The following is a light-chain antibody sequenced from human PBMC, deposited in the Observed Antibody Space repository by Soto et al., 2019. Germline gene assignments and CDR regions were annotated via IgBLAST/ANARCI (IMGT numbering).Light chain of an antibody. J-gene: IGKJ2*01. V-gene: IGKV3-20*01. CDR3: QQYNTSPFT. CDR2: GAS. CDR1: QSVSSY. Sequence: EIVLTQSPGTLSLSPGERATLSCRASQSVSSYLAWYQENPGQAPRLLIYGASSRATGIPDRFSGSGSGTDVTLTISRLEPEDFALYYCQQYNTSPFTFGQGTKLEIK.